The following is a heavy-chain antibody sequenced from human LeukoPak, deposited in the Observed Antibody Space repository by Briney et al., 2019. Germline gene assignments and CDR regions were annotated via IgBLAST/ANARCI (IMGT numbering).Heavy chain of an antibody. Sequence: SQTLSLPCTVSGDSLSSSNHYWTWIRQLPGKGLEGIGYIYYSWTTYYNPSLESRVTILVDTSRNQFSLRLSSVTAADTAVYYCARDYSGYDFLDYWGQGTLVTVSS. V-gene: IGHV4-31*03. D-gene: IGHD5-12*01. CDR1: GDSLSSSNHY. J-gene: IGHJ4*02. CDR2: IYYSWTT. CDR3: ARDYSGYDFLDY.